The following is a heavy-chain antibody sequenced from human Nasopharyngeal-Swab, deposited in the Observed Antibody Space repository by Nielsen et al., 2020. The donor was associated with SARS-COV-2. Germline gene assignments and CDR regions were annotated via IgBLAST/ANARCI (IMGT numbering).Heavy chain of an antibody. J-gene: IGHJ4*02. V-gene: IGHV3-11*04. D-gene: IGHD1-26*01. CDR3: ATLPMGPTRGDF. CDR2: ISSSGSTI. Sequence: WIRQPPGKGLEWVSYISSSGSTIYYADSVKGRFTISRDNSKDTLFLQMSSLRTEDTAVYFCATLPMGPTRGDFWGQGTLVTVSS.